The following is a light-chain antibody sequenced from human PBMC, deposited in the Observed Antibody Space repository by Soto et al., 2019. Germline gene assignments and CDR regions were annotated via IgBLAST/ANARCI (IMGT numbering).Light chain of an antibody. J-gene: IGKJ4*01. Sequence: EIVLTQSPVTLSLSPGERATLSCRASQSVGTNLAWYQHKPGQAPRLLIYGASSRATGIPDRFSGSGSGTDFTVSISRLEPEDFAVYYCQHYTSLPLTFGGGTKVEIK. CDR3: QHYTSLPLT. CDR2: GAS. CDR1: QSVGTN. V-gene: IGKV3-20*01.